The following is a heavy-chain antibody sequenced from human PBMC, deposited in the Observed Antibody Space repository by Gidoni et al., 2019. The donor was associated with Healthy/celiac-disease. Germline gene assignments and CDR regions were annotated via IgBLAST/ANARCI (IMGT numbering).Heavy chain of an antibody. Sequence: QVQLVESGGGVVQPGRSLRLSCAASGFTFSSYAMHWVRQAPGKGLEWWAVISYDGSNKYYADSVKGRFTISRDNSKNTLYLQMNSLRAEDTAVYYCARGGDPYSSGCPDYWGQGTLVTVSS. D-gene: IGHD6-19*01. V-gene: IGHV3-30-3*01. CDR3: ARGGDPYSSGCPDY. CDR1: GFTFSSYA. J-gene: IGHJ4*02. CDR2: ISYDGSNK.